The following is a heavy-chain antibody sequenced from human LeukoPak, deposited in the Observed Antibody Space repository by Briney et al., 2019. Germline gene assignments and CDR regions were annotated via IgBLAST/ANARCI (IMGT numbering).Heavy chain of an antibody. CDR1: GYTLTELS. CDR2: FDPEDGET. V-gene: IGHV1-24*01. CDR3: ADTYCSSTSCHKGWFDP. J-gene: IGHJ5*02. D-gene: IGHD2-2*02. Sequence: ASVKVSCKVSGYTLTELSMHWVRQAPGKGLEWMGGFDPEDGETIYAQKFQGRVTITTDESTSTAYMELSSLRSEDTAVYYCADTYCSSTSCHKGWFDPWGQGTLVTVSS.